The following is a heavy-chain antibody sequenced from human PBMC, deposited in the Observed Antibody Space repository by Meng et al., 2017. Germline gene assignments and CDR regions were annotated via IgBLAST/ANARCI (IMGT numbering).Heavy chain of an antibody. J-gene: IGHJ4*02. CDR1: GDSLSGTYW. CDR3: ARAQLSRLFDS. Sequence: QVRLQDLGPGLCNPLETRSLTCAVSGDSLSGTYWGSWIRPPPGKGLEWIGEVTHSGSTYYNPSLQSRVTISVDLYNNQFSLRLFSVTAADTAVYFCARAQLSRLFDSWGQGALVTVSS. CDR2: VTHSGST. D-gene: IGHD2-2*01. V-gene: IGHV4-4*02.